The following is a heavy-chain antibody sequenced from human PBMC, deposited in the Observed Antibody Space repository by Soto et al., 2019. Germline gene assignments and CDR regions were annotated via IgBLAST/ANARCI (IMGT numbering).Heavy chain of an antibody. D-gene: IGHD2-2*01. Sequence: ASVKVSCKASGYTFTDYYIHWVRQAPGQGLEWVGWINPDSGGTNLAQRFQGRVTMTSDTSINTAYMELSSLRSDDTAVYYCAIRTGQLAIISEFDGDWFFEVWGRGTLVTV. CDR1: GYTFTDYY. V-gene: IGHV1-2*02. CDR3: AIRTGQLAIISEFDGDWFFEV. CDR2: INPDSGGT. J-gene: IGHJ2*01.